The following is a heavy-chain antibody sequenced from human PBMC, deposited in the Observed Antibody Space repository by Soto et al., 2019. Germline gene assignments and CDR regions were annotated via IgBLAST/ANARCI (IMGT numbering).Heavy chain of an antibody. Sequence: EVQLVESGGGLVQPGGSLRLSCAASGFTFSSYSMNWVRQAPGKGLEWVSYISSSSSTIYYADSVKGRFTISRDNAKNSLYLQMNSLRGEDTAVYYCARGYYGSGSYNWFDPWGQGTLVTVSS. CDR2: ISSSSSTI. CDR3: ARGYYGSGSYNWFDP. J-gene: IGHJ5*02. CDR1: GFTFSSYS. D-gene: IGHD3-10*01. V-gene: IGHV3-48*01.